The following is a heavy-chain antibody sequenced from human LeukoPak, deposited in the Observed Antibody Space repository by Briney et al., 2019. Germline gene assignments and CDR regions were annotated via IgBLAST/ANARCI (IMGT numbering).Heavy chain of an antibody. J-gene: IGHJ1*01. CDR1: GDTVSSNSAT. Sequence: SQTLSLTCAISGDTVSSNSATWNWIRQSPSRGLEWLGRTYYRSKWYKYYAVSVKGRITINPDTSKNQFSLQLNSVTPEDTAVYCCARGPSYFQHWGQGTQVTVSS. V-gene: IGHV6-1*01. CDR3: ARGPSYFQH. CDR2: TYYRSKWYK.